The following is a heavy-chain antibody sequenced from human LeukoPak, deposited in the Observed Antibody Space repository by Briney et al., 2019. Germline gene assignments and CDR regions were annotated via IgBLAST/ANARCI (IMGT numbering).Heavy chain of an antibody. D-gene: IGHD2-2*01. CDR2: ISSSGSTI. J-gene: IGHJ6*03. Sequence: GGSLRLSCAASGFTFSSYEMNWVRQAPGKGLEWVSYISSSGSTIYYADSVKGRFTISRDNAKNSLYLQMSSLRAEDTAVYYCARAGCSSTSCYEALNYYYYYYMDVWGKGTTVTVSS. CDR3: ARAGCSSTSCYEALNYYYYYYMDV. CDR1: GFTFSSYE. V-gene: IGHV3-48*03.